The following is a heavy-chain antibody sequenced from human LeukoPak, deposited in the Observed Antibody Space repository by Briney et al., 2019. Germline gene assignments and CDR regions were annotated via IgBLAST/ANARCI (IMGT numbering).Heavy chain of an antibody. V-gene: IGHV3-7*02. D-gene: IGHD2-21*01. CDR2: IKQGESER. CDR1: GFTFSSYR. J-gene: IGHJ4*02. CDR3: ARGTIIAH. Sequence: PGGSLGLSCAASGFTFSSYRVNWVRQAPGKGLEWVASIKQGESERYYVDSVNGRFTISRDNAKNSLYLQMNSLRAEDTAVYYCARGTIIAHWGQGTLVTVSS.